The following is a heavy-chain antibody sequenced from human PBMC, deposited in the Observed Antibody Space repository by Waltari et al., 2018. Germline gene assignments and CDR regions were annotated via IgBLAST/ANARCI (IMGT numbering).Heavy chain of an antibody. Sequence: QVQLQESGPGLVKPSETLSLTCTVFGASIRSSYWSWFRQPPGKGLQWIGHIYYAGSTNYGPSFKSRVTMSLDASTKQFSLKLNSVTAADTAVYYCARFHLGGDDSKWFDPWGQGTLVTVSS. CDR3: ARFHLGGDDSKWFDP. CDR1: GASIRSSY. D-gene: IGHD2-21*01. V-gene: IGHV4-59*01. CDR2: IYYAGST. J-gene: IGHJ5*02.